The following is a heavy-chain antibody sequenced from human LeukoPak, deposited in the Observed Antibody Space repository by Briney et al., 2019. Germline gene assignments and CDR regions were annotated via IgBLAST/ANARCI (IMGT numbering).Heavy chain of an antibody. Sequence: QTGGSLRLSCGASGFTFTTHWIHWVRQAPGKGLEWVSRIKPDGSDTNYADSVKGRFTISRDNSKNTLYLQMNSLRAEDTAVYYCAKGSRDYDILTLDYWGQGTLVTVSS. CDR1: GFTFTTHW. V-gene: IGHV3-74*01. D-gene: IGHD3-9*01. CDR3: AKGSRDYDILTLDY. CDR2: IKPDGSDT. J-gene: IGHJ4*02.